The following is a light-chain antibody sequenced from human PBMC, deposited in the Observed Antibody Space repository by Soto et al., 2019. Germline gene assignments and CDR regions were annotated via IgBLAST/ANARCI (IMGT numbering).Light chain of an antibody. Sequence: ETVLTQSPGTLSLSPGERATLSCRASQSVSSNYLAWYQHIPGQAPRLLIYGASTRATGIPDRFSGSGSGTDFTRTISRREPEDFAVYYCQQFDRSLPSWTFGQGTKVE. CDR3: QQFDRSLPSWT. V-gene: IGKV3-20*01. CDR1: QSVSSNY. J-gene: IGKJ1*01. CDR2: GAS.